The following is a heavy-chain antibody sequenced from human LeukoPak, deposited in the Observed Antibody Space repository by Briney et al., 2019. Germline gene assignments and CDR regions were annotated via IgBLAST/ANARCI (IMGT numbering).Heavy chain of an antibody. D-gene: IGHD6-6*01. CDR3: ARDLWGYSSSWGGLFDY. J-gene: IGHJ4*02. V-gene: IGHV3-48*01. Sequence: PGGSLRLSCAASGFTFSSYSMNWVRQAPGKGLEWVSYISSSSSTIYYADSVKGRFTISRDNAKNSLYLQMNSLRAEDTAVYYCARDLWGYSSSWGGLFDYWGQGTLVTVSS. CDR2: ISSSSSTI. CDR1: GFTFSSYS.